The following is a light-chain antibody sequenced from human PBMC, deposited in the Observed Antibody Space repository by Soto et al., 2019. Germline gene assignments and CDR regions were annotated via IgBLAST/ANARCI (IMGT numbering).Light chain of an antibody. CDR1: QSISSW. CDR2: KAS. Sequence: DIQMTQSPSSLSASVVDRVTITFRASQSISSWLAWYQQKPGKAPNLLIHKASHLESGVPSRFSGSGSGTEFTLTISSLQPGDFATYYCQHYNTYPWTFGQGTKVDIK. V-gene: IGKV1-5*03. J-gene: IGKJ1*01. CDR3: QHYNTYPWT.